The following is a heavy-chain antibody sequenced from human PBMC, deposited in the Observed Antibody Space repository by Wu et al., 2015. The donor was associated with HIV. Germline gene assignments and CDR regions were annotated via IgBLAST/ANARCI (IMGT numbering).Heavy chain of an antibody. CDR1: GGTFSSYA. D-gene: IGHD1-26*01. J-gene: IGHJ4*02. CDR2: IIPIFGTA. CDR3: ARAITPGSGSYPCYFDY. V-gene: IGHV1-69*12. Sequence: QVQLVQSGAEVKKPGSSVKVSCKASGGTFSSYAISWVRQAPGQGLEWMGGIIPIFGTANYAQKFQGRVTITADESTSTAYMELSSLRSEDTAVYYCARAITPGSGSYPCYFDYWGQGTLGHRLL.